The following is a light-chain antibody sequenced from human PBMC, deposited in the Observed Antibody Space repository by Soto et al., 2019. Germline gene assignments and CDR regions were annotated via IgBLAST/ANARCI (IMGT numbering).Light chain of an antibody. Sequence: QSALTQPPSASGTPGQRVTIFCSGSSSNIGRSSVYWFQQLPGTTPKLLIYRSNQRPSGVPDRFSGSKSGTSASLAISGLRSEDEAEYYCATWDDSLSGPLFGGGTKVTVL. V-gene: IGLV1-47*01. CDR1: SSNIGRSS. CDR2: RSN. J-gene: IGLJ2*01. CDR3: ATWDDSLSGPL.